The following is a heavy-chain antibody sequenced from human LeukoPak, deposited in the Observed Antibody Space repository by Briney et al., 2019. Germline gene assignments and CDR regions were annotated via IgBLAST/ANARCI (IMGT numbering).Heavy chain of an antibody. D-gene: IGHD5-18*01. J-gene: IGHJ3*02. CDR2: ISAYNGNT. CDR3: ARNIARAHAFDI. Sequence: ASVKVSCKASGYTFTSYGISWVRQAPGQGLEWMGWISAYNGNTNYAQKLQGRVTMTTDTSTSTAYMELRSLRSDDMAVYYCARNIARAHAFDIWGQGTMVTVSS. V-gene: IGHV1-18*03. CDR1: GYTFTSYG.